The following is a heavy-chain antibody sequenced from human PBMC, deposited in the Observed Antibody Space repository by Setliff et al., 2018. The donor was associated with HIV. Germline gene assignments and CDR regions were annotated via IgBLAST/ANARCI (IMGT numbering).Heavy chain of an antibody. Sequence: SETLSLTCAVYGGSFSGYYWSWIRQTPGRGLEWIGEINHSGTTNDNPSLKSRVTISVDKSKNQFSLKLSSVTAADTAVYYCAREKRYSYGSDWFDPWGQGTPVTVSS. J-gene: IGHJ5*02. V-gene: IGHV4-34*01. D-gene: IGHD5-18*01. CDR3: AREKRYSYGSDWFDP. CDR1: GGSFSGYY. CDR2: INHSGTT.